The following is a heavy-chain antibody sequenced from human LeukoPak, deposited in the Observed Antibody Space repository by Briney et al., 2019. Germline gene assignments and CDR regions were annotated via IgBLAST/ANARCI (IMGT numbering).Heavy chain of an antibody. CDR1: GFSFGFYG. D-gene: IGHD1-14*01. V-gene: IGHV3-30*02. CDR3: AKDQPEAYFDY. CDR2: IRTDGSID. J-gene: IGHJ4*02. Sequence: GGSLRLSCAASGFSFGFYGLHWVRQAPGKGLEWVAFIRTDGSIDYYADSVRGRFTISRDNAKNTLYLQMNSLRAEDAALYYCAKDQPEAYFDYWGQGTLVTVSS.